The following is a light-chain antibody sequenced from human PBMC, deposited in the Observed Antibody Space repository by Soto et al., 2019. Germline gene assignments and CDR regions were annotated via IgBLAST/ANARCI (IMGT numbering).Light chain of an antibody. V-gene: IGKV3-15*01. CDR3: QQYNNWTWT. CDR1: QSISDT. J-gene: IGKJ1*01. CDR2: GXS. Sequence: EIVMTQSPATLSVSAGGRATIAXRASQSISDTFAWYRQKPGXPPRXXXYGXSKRATGFPARLSGSGSGTDFTLTISSLQSEDFAVYYCQQYNNWTWTFGQGTKVDIK.